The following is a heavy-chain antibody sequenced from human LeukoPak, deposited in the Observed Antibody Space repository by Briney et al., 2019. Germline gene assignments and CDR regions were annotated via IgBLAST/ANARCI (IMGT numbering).Heavy chain of an antibody. CDR3: ARDWVTVTWGLYRY. J-gene: IGHJ4*02. V-gene: IGHV1-2*02. CDR1: GYTFTGYY. Sequence: ASVKVSCKASGYTFTGYYMHWVRQAPGQGLEWMGWINPKSGDTVYAQIFQGRVTVTRDTSITTAYMELSSLRSDDTAVYYCARDWVTVTWGLYRYWGQGTLVTVSS. D-gene: IGHD3-22*01. CDR2: INPKSGDT.